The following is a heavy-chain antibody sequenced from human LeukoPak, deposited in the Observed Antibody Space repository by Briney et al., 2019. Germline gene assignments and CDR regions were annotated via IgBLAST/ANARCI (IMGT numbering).Heavy chain of an antibody. D-gene: IGHD3-9*01. J-gene: IGHJ4*02. V-gene: IGHV3-7*01. CDR3: ARRPVRYFDWLPQQYSFDS. CDR2: IKQDGSEK. CDR1: GFTFSRYW. Sequence: GGALILSCAASGFTFSRYWMSWVRQAPGKGLEWVANIKQDGSEKYYVDAVKGRFTISRDNAKNSLYLQMNSLPADDTAVSSCARRPVRYFDWLPQQYSFDSWGQGPLVTASS.